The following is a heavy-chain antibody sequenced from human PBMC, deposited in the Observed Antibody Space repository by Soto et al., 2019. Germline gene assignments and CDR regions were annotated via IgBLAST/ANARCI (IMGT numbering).Heavy chain of an antibody. D-gene: IGHD5-18*01. CDR2: ISSSGSTI. Sequence: EVQLVESGGGLVQPGGSLRLSCAASGFTFSSYEMNWVRQAPGKGLEWVSYISSSGSTIYYADSVKGRFTISRDNAKNSLYLQMNSLRAEDTAVCYCARAGGYSYGYYFDYWGQGTLVTVSS. CDR3: ARAGGYSYGYYFDY. CDR1: GFTFSSYE. J-gene: IGHJ4*02. V-gene: IGHV3-48*03.